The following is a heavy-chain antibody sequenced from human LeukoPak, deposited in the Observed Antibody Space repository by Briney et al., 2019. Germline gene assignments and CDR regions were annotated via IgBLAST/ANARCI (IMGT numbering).Heavy chain of an antibody. CDR1: GGSVSSGGYY. CDR3: ARAPPGSGWYYFDF. D-gene: IGHD6-19*01. Sequence: SETLSLTCTVSGGSVSSGGYYWSWIRQHPGTGLEWIGYIYYSGGTYYNPSLESRVTISVAPSKNQFSLNLTSVTAADSAVYYCARAPPGSGWYYFDFWGQGTLVTVSS. V-gene: IGHV4-31*03. CDR2: IYYSGGT. J-gene: IGHJ4*02.